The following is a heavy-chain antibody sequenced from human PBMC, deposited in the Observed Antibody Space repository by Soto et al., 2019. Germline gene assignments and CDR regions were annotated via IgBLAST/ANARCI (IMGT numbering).Heavy chain of an antibody. D-gene: IGHD4-17*01. CDR2: ISISGGNT. CDR1: GLPFSSHA. CDR3: ANEIRPNDY. V-gene: IGHV3-23*01. J-gene: IGHJ4*02. Sequence: EVQLLESGGGLVQPGGSLRISCAASGLPFSSHAMSWVRQAPGKGLEWVSSISISGGNTYYADSVRGRFTISRDNSKNTLYLHMNSLTAVDTAIYYCANEIRPNDYWGQGTLVTVSS.